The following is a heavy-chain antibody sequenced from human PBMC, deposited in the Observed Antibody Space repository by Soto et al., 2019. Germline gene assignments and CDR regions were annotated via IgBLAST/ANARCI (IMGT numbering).Heavy chain of an antibody. CDR1: GYTFTSYD. Sequence: GASVKVSCKASGYTFTSYDINWVRQATGQGLEWMGWMNPNSGNTGYAQKFQGRVTMTRNTSISTAYMELSSLRSEDTAVYYCASSSDFWSGFFGMDVWGQGTTVTVSS. V-gene: IGHV1-8*01. CDR2: MNPNSGNT. CDR3: ASSSDFWSGFFGMDV. J-gene: IGHJ6*02. D-gene: IGHD3-3*01.